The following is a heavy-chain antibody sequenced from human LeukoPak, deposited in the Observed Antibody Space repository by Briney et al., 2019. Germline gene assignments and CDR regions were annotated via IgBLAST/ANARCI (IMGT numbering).Heavy chain of an antibody. J-gene: IGHJ4*02. CDR3: AKDLVRWYSSGWSNFDY. V-gene: IGHV3-30*18. CDR1: GFTFSSYG. Sequence: PGRSLRLSCAASGFTFSSYGMHWVRQAPGKGLEWVAVISYDGSNKYYADSVKGRFTISRDNSKNTPYLQMNSLRAEDTAVYYCAKDLVRWYSSGWSNFDYWGQGTLVTVSS. CDR2: ISYDGSNK. D-gene: IGHD6-19*01.